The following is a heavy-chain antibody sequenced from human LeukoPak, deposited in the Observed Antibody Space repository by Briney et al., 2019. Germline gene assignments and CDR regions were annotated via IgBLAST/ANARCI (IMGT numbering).Heavy chain of an antibody. J-gene: IGHJ6*02. CDR1: GGSISSSSYY. D-gene: IGHD3-10*01. CDR3: ARVSYLYYGSGSLRDYYYGMDV. CDR2: IYYSGST. Sequence: PSETLSLTCTVSGGSISSSSYYWGWIRQPPGKGLEWIGSIYYSGSTNYNPSLKSRVTISVDTSKNQFSLKLSSVTAADTAVYYCARVSYLYYGSGSLRDYYYGMDVWGQGTTVTVSS. V-gene: IGHV4-39*07.